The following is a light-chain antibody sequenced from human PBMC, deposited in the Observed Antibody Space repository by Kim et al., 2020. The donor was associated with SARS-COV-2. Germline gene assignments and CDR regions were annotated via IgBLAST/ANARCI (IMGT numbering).Light chain of an antibody. V-gene: IGKV1-17*01. CDR3: LQHRTYPIT. J-gene: IGKJ5*01. CDR2: GAS. Sequence: DIQMTQSPSSLSASVGDRVTITCRASQDIGNDLGWYQQSPGRAPKRLIYGASNLQSVVPSRFSGSGSETEFTLTINSLQPEDFATYFCLQHRTYPITFGQGTRLEIK. CDR1: QDIGND.